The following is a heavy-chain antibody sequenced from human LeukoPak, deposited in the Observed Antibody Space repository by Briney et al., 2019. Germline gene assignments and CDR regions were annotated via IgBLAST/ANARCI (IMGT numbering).Heavy chain of an antibody. Sequence: GGSLRLSCAASGFTFSSYSMNWVRQAPGRGLEWVSSISSSSSYIYYADSVKGRFTISRDNAKNSLYLQMNSLRAEDTAVYYCARGLKTGSNWFDPWGQGTLVTVSS. CDR2: ISSSSSYI. J-gene: IGHJ5*02. V-gene: IGHV3-21*01. CDR1: GFTFSSYS. CDR3: ARGLKTGSNWFDP.